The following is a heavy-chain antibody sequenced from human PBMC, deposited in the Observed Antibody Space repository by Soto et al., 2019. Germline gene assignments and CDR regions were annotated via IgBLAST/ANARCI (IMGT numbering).Heavy chain of an antibody. D-gene: IGHD6-19*01. J-gene: IGHJ4*02. CDR3: AKGYSTGWHSSLNS. CDR1: GFTFSNYG. Sequence: EVQLVESGGGLVQPGGSLRLSCAASGFTFSNYGVSWVRQAPGKGLECVSAITNNSDYTYYADSVKGRFTVSRDNSKNTLFLEMNSLRAEDTAVYYCAKGYSTGWHSSLNSWDQGTLVTVSS. V-gene: IGHV3-23*04. CDR2: ITNNSDYT.